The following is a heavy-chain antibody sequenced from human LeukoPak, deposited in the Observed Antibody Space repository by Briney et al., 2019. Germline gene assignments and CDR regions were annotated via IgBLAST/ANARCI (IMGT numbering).Heavy chain of an antibody. Sequence: SDTLSLTCTVSGGSISSCYWSWIRQPPGKALEWIGYIYYSGSTNYNPSLKSRVTISVDTSKNQFSLKLSSVTAADTAVYYCARGAAPGYYYGMDVWGQGTTVTVSS. D-gene: IGHD6-6*01. CDR1: GGSISSCY. J-gene: IGHJ6*02. CDR3: ARGAAPGYYYGMDV. CDR2: IYYSGST. V-gene: IGHV4-59*07.